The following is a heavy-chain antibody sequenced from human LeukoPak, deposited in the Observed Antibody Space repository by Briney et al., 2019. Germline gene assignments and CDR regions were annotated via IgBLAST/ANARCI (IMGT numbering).Heavy chain of an antibody. CDR2: ISAYNGNT. CDR1: GYTFTSYG. CDR3: VYTTRPFDY. J-gene: IGHJ4*02. D-gene: IGHD3-16*01. Sequence: ASVKVSCKASGYTFTSYGISWVRQAPGQGLEWIGWISAYNGNTNDAQKLQGRVTMTTDTSTSTAYMELRSLRSDDTAVYYCVYTTRPFDYWGQGTLVTVSS. V-gene: IGHV1-18*01.